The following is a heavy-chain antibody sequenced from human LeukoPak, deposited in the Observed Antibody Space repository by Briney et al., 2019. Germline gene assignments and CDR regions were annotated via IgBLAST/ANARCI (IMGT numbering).Heavy chain of an antibody. J-gene: IGHJ6*02. CDR3: ARGVSTSPYYYYGMDV. D-gene: IGHD2-2*01. Sequence: ASVKVSCKASGYTFTSYGISWVRQAPGQGLEWMGWISAYNGNTNYAQELQGRVTMTTDTSTSTAYMELRSLRSDDTAVYYCARGVSTSPYYYYGMDVWGQGTTVTVSS. CDR2: ISAYNGNT. CDR1: GYTFTSYG. V-gene: IGHV1-18*01.